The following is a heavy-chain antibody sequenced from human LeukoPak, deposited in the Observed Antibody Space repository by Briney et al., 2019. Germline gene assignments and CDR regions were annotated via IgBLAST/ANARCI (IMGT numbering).Heavy chain of an antibody. J-gene: IGHJ4*02. D-gene: IGHD6-19*01. Sequence: GGSLRLSCAASGFTFDDYAMHWVQQAPGKGLEWASGISWNSRSIGYADSVKGRFTISRDNAKNSLYLQMNSLRAEDTALYYCAKDLGMAVGSPHYRGQGTLVTVSS. CDR1: GFTFDDYA. CDR2: ISWNSRSI. V-gene: IGHV3-9*01. CDR3: AKDLGMAVGSPHY.